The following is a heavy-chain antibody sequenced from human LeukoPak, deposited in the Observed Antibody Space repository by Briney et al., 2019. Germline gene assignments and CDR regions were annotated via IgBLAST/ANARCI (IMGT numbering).Heavy chain of an antibody. CDR3: ARDGPEYSSGWYVDY. D-gene: IGHD6-19*01. CDR2: INPNSGGT. Sequence: GASVKVSCKASGYTFTGYYMHWVRQAPGQGLEWMGRINPNSGGTNCAQKFQGRVTMTRDTSISTAYMELSRLRSDDTAVYYCARDGPEYSSGWYVDYWGQGTLVTVSS. CDR1: GYTFTGYY. V-gene: IGHV1-2*06. J-gene: IGHJ4*02.